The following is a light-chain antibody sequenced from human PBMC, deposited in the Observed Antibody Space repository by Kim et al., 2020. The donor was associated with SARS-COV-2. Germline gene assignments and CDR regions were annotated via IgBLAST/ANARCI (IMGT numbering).Light chain of an antibody. J-gene: IGLJ3*02. Sequence: KAVTITCTRSSGIIASNCVQWDQQRPGSAPPTVIFEDDQRPSGVPDRFSGSIDRSANSTSLTISGLKTEDEADYYCQSYDNNNLWVFGGGTQLTVL. CDR2: EDD. CDR1: SGIIASNC. CDR3: QSYDNNNLWV. V-gene: IGLV6-57*03.